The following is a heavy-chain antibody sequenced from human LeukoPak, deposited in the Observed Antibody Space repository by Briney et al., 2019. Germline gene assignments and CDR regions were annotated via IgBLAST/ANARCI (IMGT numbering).Heavy chain of an antibody. V-gene: IGHV4-59*01. CDR3: ARGRVSSSTWYSTYYYFFYMDF. CDR2: VDHTGST. J-gene: IGHJ6*03. D-gene: IGHD4-11*01. Sequence: PETLSLTCTVSGGSISSNYWSWIRQTPGKGLEWIGYVDHTGSTRFNPSLHGRVSISRDTSKNFFSLRLRSVTAADTAVYFCARGRVSSSTWYSTYYYFFYMDFWGKGTTVTVSS. CDR1: GGSISSNY.